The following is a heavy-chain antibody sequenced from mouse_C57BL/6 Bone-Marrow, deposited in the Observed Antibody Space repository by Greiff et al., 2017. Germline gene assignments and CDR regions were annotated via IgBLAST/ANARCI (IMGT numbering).Heavy chain of an antibody. CDR1: GFTFSSYA. J-gene: IGHJ2*01. D-gene: IGHD2-1*01. CDR2: ISAGGSYT. Sequence: DVQLVESGGGLVKPGGSLKLSCAASGFTFSSYAMSWVRQTPEKRLEWVATISAGGSYTYYPDNVKGRITITRDTAKNTLYLQMSHLKSEDTAMYYCARDGNPFDYWGQGTTLTVSA. V-gene: IGHV5-4*01. CDR3: ARDGNPFDY.